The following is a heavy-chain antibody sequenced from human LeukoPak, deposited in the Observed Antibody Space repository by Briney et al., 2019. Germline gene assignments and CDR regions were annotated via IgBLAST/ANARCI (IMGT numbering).Heavy chain of an antibody. Sequence: ASVKVSCKASGYTFIDYGVSWVRQAPGQGLEWMGWISAYNGNTYYAQRLQDRVTMTTDTSTSTAYMELRSLRSDDTAVYYCARDGVWDYVWGSYPKSPLDYWGQGTLVTVSS. V-gene: IGHV1-18*01. CDR1: GYTFIDYG. CDR3: ARDGVWDYVWGSYPKSPLDY. J-gene: IGHJ4*02. D-gene: IGHD3-16*02. CDR2: ISAYNGNT.